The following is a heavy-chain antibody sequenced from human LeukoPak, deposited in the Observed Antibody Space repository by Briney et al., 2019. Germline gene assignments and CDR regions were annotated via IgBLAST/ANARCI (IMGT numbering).Heavy chain of an antibody. CDR2: IYCSGST. CDR1: GDSVSSTRYY. CDR3: ARSYSSGYDRLDY. D-gene: IGHD5-12*01. J-gene: IGHJ4*02. Sequence: SETLSLTCTVSGDSVSSTRYYWNWIRQPPGKELEWIGYIYCSGSTNYNPSLQSRVTISVDTSKNQFSLRLSSVTAADTAVYYCARSYSSGYDRLDYWGQGTLVAVSS. V-gene: IGHV4-61*01.